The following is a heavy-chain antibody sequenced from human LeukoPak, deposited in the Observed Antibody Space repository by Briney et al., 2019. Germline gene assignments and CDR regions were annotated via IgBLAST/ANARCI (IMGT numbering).Heavy chain of an antibody. V-gene: IGHV5-51*01. CDR2: IYAGDSDT. CDR1: GYRFTNFW. J-gene: IGHJ6*04. Sequence: GESLKISCKASGYRFTNFWIAWVRQMPGKGLGWMGIIYAGDSDTRYSPSLQGQVTMSADKSSSTAYLQWTSLKASDTAMYYCARSGFARGMDVWGKGTTVTVAS. D-gene: IGHD3-10*01. CDR3: ARSGFARGMDV.